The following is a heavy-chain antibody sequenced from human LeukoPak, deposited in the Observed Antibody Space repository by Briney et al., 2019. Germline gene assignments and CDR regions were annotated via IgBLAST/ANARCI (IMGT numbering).Heavy chain of an antibody. CDR2: FYYSGST. D-gene: IGHD2-15*01. CDR3: ARDRGYCSGGSCYRWFDP. J-gene: IGHJ5*02. V-gene: IGHV4-59*01. CDR1: GGSISSYY. Sequence: SETLSLTCTVSGGSISSYYWNWIRQPPGKGLEWIGYFYYSGSTNYNPSLKSRVTISVDTSKNQFSLKLSSVTAADTAVYYCARDRGYCSGGSCYRWFDPWGQGTLVTVSS.